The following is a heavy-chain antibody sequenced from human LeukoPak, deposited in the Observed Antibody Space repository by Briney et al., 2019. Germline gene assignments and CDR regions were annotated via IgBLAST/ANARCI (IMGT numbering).Heavy chain of an antibody. CDR2: IYHSGST. V-gene: IGHV4-4*02. D-gene: IGHD3-10*01. J-gene: IGHJ5*02. Sequence: SGTLSLTCAVSGGSISSSNWWSWVRQPPGKGLEWIGEIYHSGSTNYNPSLKSRVTISVDKSKNQFSLKLSSVTAWDTAVYYCARGSSSVRYNYGSGSYHNWSAPWSQGTLVTVPS. CDR3: ARGSSSVRYNYGSGSYHNWSAP. CDR1: GGSISSSNW.